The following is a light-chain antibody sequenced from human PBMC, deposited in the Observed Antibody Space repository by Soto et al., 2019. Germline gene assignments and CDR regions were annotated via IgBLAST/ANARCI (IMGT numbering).Light chain of an antibody. CDR1: SSDVGGYNY. CDR3: SSYTSSNTPYV. J-gene: IGLJ1*01. CDR2: EVS. V-gene: IGLV2-14*01. Sequence: QSALTQPASVSGSPGQSITISCTGTSSDVGGYNYVSWYQQHPGRAPKLMIYEVSDRPSGVSNRFSGSKSGNTASLTISGLQAEDEADYYCSSYTSSNTPYVFGNGTKLTVL.